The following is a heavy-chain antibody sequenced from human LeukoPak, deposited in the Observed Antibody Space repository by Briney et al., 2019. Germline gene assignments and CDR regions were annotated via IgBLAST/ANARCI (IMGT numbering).Heavy chain of an antibody. J-gene: IGHJ5*02. Sequence: ASVTASCTASGYTFTSYYMHWVRQAPGQGLEWMGIINPSGGSTSYAQKFQGRVTMTRDTSTSTVYIELSSLRSEDTAVYYCARDLQTAFPWGQGTLVTVSS. CDR3: ARDLQTAFP. D-gene: IGHD6-25*01. CDR2: INPSGGST. CDR1: GYTFTSYY. V-gene: IGHV1-46*01.